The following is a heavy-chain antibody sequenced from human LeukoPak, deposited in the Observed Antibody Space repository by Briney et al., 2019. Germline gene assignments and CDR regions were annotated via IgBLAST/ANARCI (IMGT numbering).Heavy chain of an antibody. Sequence: GGSLRLSCAASGFTVSSNYMSWVRQAPGKGLEWVGRIKSKTDGGTTDYAAPVKGRFTISRDDSKNTLYLQMNSLKTEDTAVYYCTAEGYYYDSSGYYYPPYWGHGTLVTVSS. D-gene: IGHD3-22*01. V-gene: IGHV3-15*01. CDR2: IKSKTDGGTT. CDR3: TAEGYYYDSSGYYYPPY. J-gene: IGHJ4*01. CDR1: GFTVSSNY.